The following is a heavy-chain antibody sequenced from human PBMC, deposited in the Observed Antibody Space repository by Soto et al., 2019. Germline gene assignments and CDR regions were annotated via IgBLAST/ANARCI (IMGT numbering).Heavy chain of an antibody. V-gene: IGHV2-70*11. Sequence: SGPTLVNPTQTLTLTCTFSGFSLSTTGMCVTWIRQPPGKALEWLARIDWDDDKYYSTSLKTRLTISKDTSKNQVVLTVANMEPVDTATYYCARTRGSSWYVDYWGQGILVTVSS. CDR3: ARTRGSSWYVDY. J-gene: IGHJ4*02. CDR2: IDWDDDK. CDR1: GFSLSTTGMC. D-gene: IGHD6-13*01.